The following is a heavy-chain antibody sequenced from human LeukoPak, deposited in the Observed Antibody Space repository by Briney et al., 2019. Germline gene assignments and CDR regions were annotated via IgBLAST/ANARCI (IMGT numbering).Heavy chain of an antibody. CDR2: IKQDGSEK. D-gene: IGHD1-26*01. Sequence: PGGSLRLSCAASGFTFSSYWMSWVRQAPGKGLEWVANIKQDGSEKYYVDSVKGRFTISRDNAKNSLYLQMNSLRAEDTAVYYCARGPAVGATYFDYWGQGTLVTVSS. CDR3: ARGPAVGATYFDY. V-gene: IGHV3-7*01. CDR1: GFTFSSYW. J-gene: IGHJ4*02.